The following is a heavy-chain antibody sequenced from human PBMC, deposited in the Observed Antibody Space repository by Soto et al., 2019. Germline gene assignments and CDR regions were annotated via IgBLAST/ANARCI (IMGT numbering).Heavy chain of an antibody. V-gene: IGHV3-15*01. Sequence: GGSMRLSWAAAGGTFRDAGVSWVRQAPGKGLEWVGRIKSRGDGGTIDYAAPVKGRFILSRDDSKNMLYLQMNSLKTEATGMYYCPVYGGEGALDSRGQGTLVTVSS. CDR3: PVYGGEGALDS. J-gene: IGHJ5*01. D-gene: IGHD4-17*01. CDR1: GGTFRDAG. CDR2: IKSRGDGGTI.